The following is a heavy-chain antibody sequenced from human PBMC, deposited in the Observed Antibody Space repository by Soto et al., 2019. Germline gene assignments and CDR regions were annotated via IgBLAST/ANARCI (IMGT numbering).Heavy chain of an antibody. D-gene: IGHD3-10*01. V-gene: IGHV4-39*01. J-gene: IGHJ3*02. CDR3: ARQRAWYGEWAFDI. Sequence: QLQVQESGPGLVKASETLSLTCTVSGGSISSDTYYWGWIRQPPGKGLEWIGSIKYNGHTYYNPSLKSRVAMAADTSKNQFSLKLTSVTAADTAVYSCARQRAWYGEWAFDIWGQGTMVTVSS. CDR2: IKYNGHT. CDR1: GGSISSDTYY.